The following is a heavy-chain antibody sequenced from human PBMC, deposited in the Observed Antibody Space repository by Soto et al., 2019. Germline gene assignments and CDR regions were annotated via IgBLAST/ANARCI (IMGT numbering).Heavy chain of an antibody. V-gene: IGHV1-8*01. J-gene: IGHJ5*02. CDR3: ARARLHPNWFDP. CDR1: GYTFTSYD. D-gene: IGHD4-4*01. Sequence: QVQLVQSGAEVKKPGASVKVSCKASGYTFTSYDINWMRQATGQGLEWMGWMNPNSGNTGYAQKFQGRVTMTRNTAISTAYMELSSLRSEDTAVYYCARARLHPNWFDPWGQGTLVTVSS. CDR2: MNPNSGNT.